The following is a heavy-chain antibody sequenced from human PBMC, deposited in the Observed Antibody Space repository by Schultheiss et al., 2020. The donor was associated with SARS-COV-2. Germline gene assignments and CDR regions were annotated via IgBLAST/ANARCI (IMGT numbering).Heavy chain of an antibody. D-gene: IGHD4-17*01. Sequence: GGSLRLSCAASGFTFSSYWMSWVRQAPGKGLEWVANIKQDGSEKYYADSVKGRFTISRDNSKNSLYLQMNSLRAEDTALYYCAKEGDYGDYGGSWFDPWGQGTLVTVSS. V-gene: IGHV3-7*03. J-gene: IGHJ5*02. CDR1: GFTFSSYW. CDR2: IKQDGSEK. CDR3: AKEGDYGDYGGSWFDP.